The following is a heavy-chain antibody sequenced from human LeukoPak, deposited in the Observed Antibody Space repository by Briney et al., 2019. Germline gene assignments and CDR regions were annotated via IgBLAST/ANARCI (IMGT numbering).Heavy chain of an antibody. Sequence: PGGSLRLSCAASGFTFSSHWMSWVRQAPGKGLEWVANIKQDGSEKYYVDSVKGRFTISRDNAKNSLYLQMNDLRVEDTAVYYCARTARHLDYWGQGTLVTVSS. CDR2: IKQDGSEK. CDR1: GFTFSSHW. J-gene: IGHJ4*02. V-gene: IGHV3-7*01. D-gene: IGHD5-18*01. CDR3: ARTARHLDY.